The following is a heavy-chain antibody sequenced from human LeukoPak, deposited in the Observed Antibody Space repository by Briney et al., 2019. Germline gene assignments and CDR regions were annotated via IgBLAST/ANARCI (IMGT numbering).Heavy chain of an antibody. CDR3: ARGGSSWRIRSFDY. CDR1: GYTFTGYY. CDR2: INPNSGGT. V-gene: IGHV1-2*02. Sequence: GASVKVSCKASGYTFTGYYMHWVRQAPGQGLEWMGWINPNSGGTNYAQKFQGRVTMTRDTSISTAYMELSRLRSDDAAVYYCARGGSSWRIRSFDYWGQGTLVTVSS. D-gene: IGHD6-13*01. J-gene: IGHJ4*02.